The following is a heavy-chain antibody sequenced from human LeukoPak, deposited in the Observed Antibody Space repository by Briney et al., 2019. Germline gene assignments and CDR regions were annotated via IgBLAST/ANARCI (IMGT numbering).Heavy chain of an antibody. CDR2: IKQDGSEK. V-gene: IGHV3-7*01. D-gene: IGHD6-19*01. J-gene: IGHJ6*03. CDR3: ARFVSSGWYNYYYYYMDV. CDR1: GFTFSSYW. Sequence: GGSLRLSCAASGFTFSSYWMSWVRQAPGKGLEWVANIKQDGSEKYYVDSVKGRFTISRDNAKNSLYLQMNSLRAEDTAVYYCARFVSSGWYNYYYYYMDVWGKGTTATVSS.